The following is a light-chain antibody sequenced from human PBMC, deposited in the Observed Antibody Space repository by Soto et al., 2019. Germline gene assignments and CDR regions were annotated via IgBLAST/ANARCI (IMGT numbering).Light chain of an antibody. CDR3: SSYTNINTRACV. Sequence: QSALTQPASVSGSPGQSITISCTGTSSDIDIYKYVSWYQQHPGKAPKLVIYQVTNRPSGVSNRFSGSKSGNTASLTISGLQAEDEADYYCSSYTNINTRACVFGTGTKVTVL. CDR2: QVT. J-gene: IGLJ1*01. CDR1: SSDIDIYKY. V-gene: IGLV2-14*01.